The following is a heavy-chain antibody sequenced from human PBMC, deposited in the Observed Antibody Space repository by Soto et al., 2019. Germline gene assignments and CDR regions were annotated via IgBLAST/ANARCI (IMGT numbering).Heavy chain of an antibody. CDR2: TRNKANSYTT. V-gene: IGHV3-72*01. J-gene: IGHJ6*03. D-gene: IGHD1-1*01. CDR1: GFTFSDHY. Sequence: GGSLRLSCAASGFTFSDHYMDWVRQAPGKGLEWVGRTRNKANSYTTEYAASVKGRFTISRNDSKNSLYLQMNSLKTEDTAVYYCARETPRRQLERRSRYYYYYYYMDVWGKGTTVTVSS. CDR3: ARETPRRQLERRSRYYYYYYYMDV.